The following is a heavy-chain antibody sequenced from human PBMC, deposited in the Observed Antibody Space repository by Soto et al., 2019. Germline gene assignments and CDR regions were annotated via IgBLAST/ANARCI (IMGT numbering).Heavy chain of an antibody. CDR3: ANARGITMVRGVL. CDR1: GFTFSSYG. J-gene: IGHJ4*02. CDR2: ISYDGSNK. V-gene: IGHV3-30*18. D-gene: IGHD3-10*01. Sequence: QVQLVESGGGVVQPGRSLRLSCAASGFTFSSYGMHWVRQAPGKGLEWVAVISYDGSNKYYADSVKGRFTISRDNSKNTLYLQMNSLRAEDTAVYYCANARGITMVRGVLWGQGTLVTVSS.